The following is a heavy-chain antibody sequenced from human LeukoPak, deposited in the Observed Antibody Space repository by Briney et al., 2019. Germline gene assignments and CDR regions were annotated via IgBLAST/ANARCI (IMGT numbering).Heavy chain of an antibody. J-gene: IGHJ6*02. CDR2: ISYDGSNK. D-gene: IGHD3-3*01. V-gene: IGHV3-30*04. CDR1: GFTFSSYA. Sequence: PGGSLRLSCAASGFTFSSYAMPWVRQAPGKGLEWVAVISYDGSNKYYADSVKGRFTISRDNSKNTLYLQMNSLRAEDTAVYYCARAWFLEWLFYYYGMDVWGQGTTVTVSS. CDR3: ARAWFLEWLFYYYGMDV.